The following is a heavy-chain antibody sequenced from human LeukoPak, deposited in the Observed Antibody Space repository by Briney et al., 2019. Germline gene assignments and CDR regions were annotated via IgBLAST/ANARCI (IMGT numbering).Heavy chain of an antibody. J-gene: IGHJ4*02. D-gene: IGHD3-10*01. CDR2: ISSSSSYI. CDR1: GFTFSSYA. Sequence: GGSLLVFCAASGFTFSSYAMNWVRQAPGKGLEWVSSISSSSSYIYYADSVKGRFTISRDNAKNSLYLQMNSLRAEDTAVYYCARDPGHPIYYFAYWGQLTLVTVSS. CDR3: ARDPGHPIYYFAY. V-gene: IGHV3-21*01.